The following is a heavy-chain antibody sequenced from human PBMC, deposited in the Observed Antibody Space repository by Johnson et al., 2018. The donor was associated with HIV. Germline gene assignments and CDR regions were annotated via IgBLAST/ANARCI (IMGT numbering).Heavy chain of an antibody. V-gene: IGHV3-30*18. Sequence: VQLVESGGGVVQPGRSLRLSCAASQFTFSGHGMHWVRQAPGKGLEWVAAISFAGTKKHYSNSVRGRFTISRDNSKNTLYLEMNSLRADDTALYYCAKDGVGYAGNPLPPDDFEVWGQGTVVTVSS. CDR2: ISFAGTKK. D-gene: IGHD4-23*01. CDR3: AKDGVGYAGNPLPPDDFEV. J-gene: IGHJ3*01. CDR1: QFTFSGHG.